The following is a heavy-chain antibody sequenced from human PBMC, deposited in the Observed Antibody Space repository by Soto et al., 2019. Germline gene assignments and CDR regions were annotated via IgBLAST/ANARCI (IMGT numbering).Heavy chain of an antibody. CDR2: IYYTGSI. J-gene: IGHJ5*02. Sequence: SETLSLTCTVSGGSIRNFYWSWIRQPPGKGLEWVGYIYYTGSINYNPSLKSRVTISLDMSKNQFSLKMSSVTAADTAMYFCVRGSRKFDPWGQGTLVTVSS. CDR3: VRGSRKFDP. V-gene: IGHV4-59*08. CDR1: GGSIRNFY.